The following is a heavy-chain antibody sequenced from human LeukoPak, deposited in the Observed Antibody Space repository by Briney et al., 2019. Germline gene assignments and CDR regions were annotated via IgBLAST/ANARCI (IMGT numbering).Heavy chain of an antibody. D-gene: IGHD1-26*01. J-gene: IGHJ4*02. CDR1: GFTFGDYA. CDR2: IRSKAYGGTT. Sequence: PGGSLRLSCTASGFTFGDYAMSWVRQAPGKGLEWVGFIRSKAYGGTTEYAASVKGRFTISRDDSKNIAYLQMNSLKTEDTAVYYCTRDPIHSYWGQGTLVTVSS. CDR3: TRDPIHSY. V-gene: IGHV3-49*04.